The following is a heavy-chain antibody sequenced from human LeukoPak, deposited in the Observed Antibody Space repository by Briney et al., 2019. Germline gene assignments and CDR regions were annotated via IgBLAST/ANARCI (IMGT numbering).Heavy chain of an antibody. CDR2: IIPIFGTA. CDR3: ARAAMATIIYFDY. J-gene: IGHJ4*02. Sequence: ASVKVSCKASGGTFSSYAISWVRQAPGQGLEWMGGIIPIFGTANYAQKFQGRVTITADKSTSTAYMELSSLRSEDTAVYYCARAAMATIIYFDYWGQGTLVTVSS. CDR1: GGTFSSYA. V-gene: IGHV1-69*06. D-gene: IGHD5-24*01.